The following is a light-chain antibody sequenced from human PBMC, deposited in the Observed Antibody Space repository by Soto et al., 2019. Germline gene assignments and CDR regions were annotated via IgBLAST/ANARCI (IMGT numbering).Light chain of an antibody. J-gene: IGKJ1*01. V-gene: IGKV3-20*01. Sequence: EIVLTDSPGTLSLSQGQVATLSCRASQSLSSIYLAWYQQKPGQAPRLLIYRTSSRATGIPDRFSGSESETDFTLTISRLEPDDSAVHYRQQYGSSPRTFGPAAKVDIK. CDR3: QQYGSSPRT. CDR2: RTS. CDR1: QSLSSIY.